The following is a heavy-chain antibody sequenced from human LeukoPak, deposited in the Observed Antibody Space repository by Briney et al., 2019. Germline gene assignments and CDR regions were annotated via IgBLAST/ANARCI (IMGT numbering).Heavy chain of an antibody. CDR3: ARDSYYGSGSTDAFDI. J-gene: IGHJ3*02. CDR1: GFTVSSNY. V-gene: IGHV3-66*01. D-gene: IGHD3-10*01. Sequence: GGSLRLSCASSGFTVSSNYMSWVRQAPGKGLEWVSVIYSGGSTYYADSVKGRFTISRDNSKNTLYLQMNSLRAEDTAVYYCARDSYYGSGSTDAFDIRGQGTMVTVSS. CDR2: IYSGGST.